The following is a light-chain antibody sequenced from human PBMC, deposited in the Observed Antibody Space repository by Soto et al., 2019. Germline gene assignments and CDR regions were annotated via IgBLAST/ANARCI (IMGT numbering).Light chain of an antibody. CDR3: QSYDSSLSNSVI. J-gene: IGLJ2*01. Sequence: QPVLTQPPSVSGAPGQRVTISCTGSSSNIGAGYDVHWYRQLPGSAPKLLIHGNSNRPSGVPDRFSGSKSGPSASLAITGLQAEDEADYYCQSYDSSLSNSVIFGGGTKLTVL. V-gene: IGLV1-40*01. CDR1: SSNIGAGYD. CDR2: GNS.